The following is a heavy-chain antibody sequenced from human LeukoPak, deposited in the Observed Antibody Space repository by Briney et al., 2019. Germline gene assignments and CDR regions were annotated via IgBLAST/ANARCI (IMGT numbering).Heavy chain of an antibody. D-gene: IGHD6-6*01. V-gene: IGHV3-53*01. CDR2: IYSGGST. CDR3: ASGIAARPIYFDY. CDR1: GFTVSSNY. J-gene: IGHJ4*02. Sequence: GGSLRLSCAASGFTVSSNYMSWVRQAPGKGLEWVSVIYSGGSTYYADSVKGRFTISRDNSKNTLYLQMNSLRAEDTAVYYCASGIAARPIYFDYWGQGTLVTVSS.